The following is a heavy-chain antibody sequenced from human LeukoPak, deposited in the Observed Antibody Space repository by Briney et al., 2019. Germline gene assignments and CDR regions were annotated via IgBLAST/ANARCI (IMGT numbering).Heavy chain of an antibody. J-gene: IGHJ4*02. CDR2: IYPGDSDT. CDR3: ARVPKWELLTSHFDY. CDR1: GYSFTNYW. D-gene: IGHD1-26*01. Sequence: GESLKISCKGSGYSFTNYWIAWVRQMPGKGLEWMGIIYPGDSDTRYSPSFQGQVTISADKSISTAYLQWSSLKASDTAMYYCARVPKWELLTSHFDYWGQGTLVTVSS. V-gene: IGHV5-51*01.